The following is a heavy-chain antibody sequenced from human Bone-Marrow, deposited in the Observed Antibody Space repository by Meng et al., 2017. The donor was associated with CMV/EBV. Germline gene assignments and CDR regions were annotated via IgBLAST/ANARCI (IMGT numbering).Heavy chain of an antibody. CDR3: ARARTPCSSTSCYTVDAFDI. CDR1: GFTFSSYW. D-gene: IGHD2-2*02. CDR2: INSDGSST. Sequence: SCAASGFTFSSYWMHWVRQAPGKGLVWVSRINSDGSSTSYADSVKGRFTISRDNAKNTLYLQMNSLRAEDTAVYYCARARTPCSSTSCYTVDAFDIWGQGTMVTVSS. V-gene: IGHV3-74*01. J-gene: IGHJ3*02.